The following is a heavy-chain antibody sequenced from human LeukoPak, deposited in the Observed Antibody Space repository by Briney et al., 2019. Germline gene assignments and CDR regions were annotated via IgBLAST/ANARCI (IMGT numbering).Heavy chain of an antibody. CDR1: GFTFSDYW. CDR3: ASASSHRIAAGGDY. CDR2: FNSDGSSR. J-gene: IGHJ4*02. Sequence: GGSLRLSCAASGFTFSDYWMHWVRQAPGKGLVWVSRFNSDGSSRNYADSVTGRFIISRDNAKNTLYLQMNSLRAEDTAVYYCASASSHRIAAGGDYWGQGTLVTVSS. V-gene: IGHV3-74*01. D-gene: IGHD6-13*01.